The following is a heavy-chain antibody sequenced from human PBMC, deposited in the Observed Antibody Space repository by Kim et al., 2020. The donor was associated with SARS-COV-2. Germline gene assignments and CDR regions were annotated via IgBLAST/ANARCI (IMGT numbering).Heavy chain of an antibody. CDR1: GFSVTTNS. CDR3: AGDTIGGGYRGGINY. Sequence: GGSLRLSCAASGFSVTTNSMSWVRQAPGKGLEWVSLTYSGGNTFYANSVKGRFTISRDDSKNTLYLQMNSLRADDTAMYYCAGDTIGGGYRGGINYWGQGTLVTVSS. V-gene: IGHV3-66*01. J-gene: IGHJ4*02. D-gene: IGHD1-26*01. CDR2: TYSGGNT.